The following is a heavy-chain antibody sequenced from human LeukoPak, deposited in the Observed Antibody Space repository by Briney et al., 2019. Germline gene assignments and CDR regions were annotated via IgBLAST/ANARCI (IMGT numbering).Heavy chain of an antibody. Sequence: GASVKVSCKASGYTFTDYYTHWLRQAPGQGLEWMGWINPNNDDTKYAQKFQGWVTMTKDTSINTAYMELRRLTSDDTAVYFCARVPGGLSYLFDRWGQGTLVTVSS. D-gene: IGHD5-12*01. J-gene: IGHJ4*02. CDR3: ARVPGGLSYLFDR. V-gene: IGHV1-2*04. CDR1: GYTFTDYY. CDR2: INPNNDDT.